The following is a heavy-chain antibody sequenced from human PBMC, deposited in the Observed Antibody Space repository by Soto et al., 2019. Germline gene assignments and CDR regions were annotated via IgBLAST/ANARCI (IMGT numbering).Heavy chain of an antibody. Sequence: GGSLRLSCAASGFTFSSYAMHWVRQAPGKGLEYVSAISSNGGSTYYADSVKGRFTISRDSSKNTLYLQMGSLRAEAMAVYYCARGPRGQVVGAVDDWVQGTLVAVSS. CDR3: ARGPRGQVVGAVDD. CDR1: GFTFSSYA. V-gene: IGHV3-64*02. J-gene: IGHJ4*02. CDR2: ISSNGGST. D-gene: IGHD2-15*01.